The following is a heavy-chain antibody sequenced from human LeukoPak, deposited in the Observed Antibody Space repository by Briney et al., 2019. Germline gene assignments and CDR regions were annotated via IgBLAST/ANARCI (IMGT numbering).Heavy chain of an antibody. V-gene: IGHV3-21*01. CDR1: GFTFSSYS. D-gene: IGHD3-22*01. CDR2: ISSSSSYI. J-gene: IGHJ4*02. CDR3: ASTAYYYDSSGDY. Sequence: GGSLRLSCAASGFTFSSYSMNWVRQAPGKGLEWVSSISSSSSYIYYADSVKGRFTISRDNAKNSLYLQMNSLRAEGTAVYYCASTAYYYDSSGDYWGQGTLVTVSS.